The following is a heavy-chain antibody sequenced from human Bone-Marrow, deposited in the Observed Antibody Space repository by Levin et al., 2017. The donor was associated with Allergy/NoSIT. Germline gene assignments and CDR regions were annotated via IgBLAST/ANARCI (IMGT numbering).Heavy chain of an antibody. CDR2: MNPNSGNT. J-gene: IGHJ6*02. CDR1: GYTFTSYD. CDR3: ARGDIVVVPAQTLYYYYGMDV. V-gene: IGHV1-8*01. Sequence: ASVKVSCKASGYTFTSYDINWVRQATGQGLEWMGWMNPNSGNTGYAQKFQGRVTMTRNTSISTAYMELSSLRSEDTAVYYCARGDIVVVPAQTLYYYYGMDVWGQGTTVTVSS. D-gene: IGHD2-2*01.